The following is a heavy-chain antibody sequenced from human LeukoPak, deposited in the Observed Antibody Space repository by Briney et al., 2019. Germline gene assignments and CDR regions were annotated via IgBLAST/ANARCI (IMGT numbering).Heavy chain of an antibody. CDR3: AANRQVLLPFET. J-gene: IGHJ5*02. Sequence: GGSLRLSCAASGFTFSAFAMIWVRQPPGKGLEWVSSIFPSGGEIHYADSVRGRFTISRDNSKSTLSLQMNSLRAEDTAIYYCAANRQVLLPFETLGQGTLVNGS. D-gene: IGHD2-8*02. CDR2: IFPSGGEI. V-gene: IGHV3-23*01. CDR1: GFTFSAFA.